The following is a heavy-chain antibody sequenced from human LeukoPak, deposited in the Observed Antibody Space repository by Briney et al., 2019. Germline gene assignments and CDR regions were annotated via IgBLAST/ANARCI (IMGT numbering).Heavy chain of an antibody. V-gene: IGHV3-15*07. J-gene: IGHJ5*02. CDR3: ATDFYDST. CDR1: GFTLSNAW. D-gene: IGHD3-22*01. Sequence: GGSLRLSCATSGFTLSNAWMYWVRQAPGKGLEWVGRISSNSDCGTIDYAAPVKGRLTLSKDDSKTTLYLQMTSLQTEDTAVNYCATDFYDSTWGQGTLVTVSS. CDR2: ISSNSDCGTI.